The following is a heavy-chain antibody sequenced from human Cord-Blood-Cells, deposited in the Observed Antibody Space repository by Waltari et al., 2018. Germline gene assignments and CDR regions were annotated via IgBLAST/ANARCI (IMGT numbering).Heavy chain of an antibody. D-gene: IGHD6-25*01. CDR2: IYGGGST. CDR3: ARDPTGYSAA. CDR1: GFTVSSNY. V-gene: IGHV3-53*01. J-gene: IGHJ4*02. Sequence: EVQLVESGGGLIQPGGSLRLSCAASGFTVSSNYMRWVRQAPGKGRELVSVIYGGGSTYYADSVKGRFTISRDNSKNTLYLQMNSLRAEDTAVYYCARDPTGYSAAWGQGTLVTVSS.